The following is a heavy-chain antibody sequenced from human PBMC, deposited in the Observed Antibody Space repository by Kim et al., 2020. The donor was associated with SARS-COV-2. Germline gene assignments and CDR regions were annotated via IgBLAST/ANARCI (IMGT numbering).Heavy chain of an antibody. CDR1: GYTFTSYA. D-gene: IGHD2-2*02. J-gene: IGHJ6*02. V-gene: IGHV1-3*01. CDR2: INAGNGNT. Sequence: ASVKVSCKASGYTFTSYAMHWVRQAPGQRLEWMGWINAGNGNTKYSQKFQGRVTITRDTSASTAYMELSSLRSEDTAVYYCAREGEEIVVVPAAIGYGMDVWGQGTTVTVSS. CDR3: AREGEEIVVVPAAIGYGMDV.